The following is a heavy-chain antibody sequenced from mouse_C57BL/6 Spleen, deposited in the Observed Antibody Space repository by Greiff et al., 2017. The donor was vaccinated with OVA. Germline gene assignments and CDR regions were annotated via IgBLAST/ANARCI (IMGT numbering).Heavy chain of an antibody. Sequence: VQLQQPGAELVKPGASVKLSCKASGYTFTSYWMHWVKQRPGQGLEWIGMIHPNSGSTNYNEKFKSKATLTVDKSSSTAYMQLSSLTAEASAVYYCSRWDGSHFDYWGQGTTLTVSS. CDR1: GYTFTSYW. CDR2: IHPNSGST. V-gene: IGHV1-64*01. D-gene: IGHD1-1*01. J-gene: IGHJ2*01. CDR3: SRWDGSHFDY.